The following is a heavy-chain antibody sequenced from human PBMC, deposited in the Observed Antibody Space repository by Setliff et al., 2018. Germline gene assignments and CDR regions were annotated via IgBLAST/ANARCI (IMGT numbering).Heavy chain of an antibody. CDR3: ARGVSSVSWTPRY. CDR2: IYTSGGA. J-gene: IGHJ4*02. Sequence: SSETLSLTCNVSGDSMNDNHWTWIRQPPGKGLEWIGYIYTSGGANYNPSLKSRVTISVDMSKNQFSLKLSSVIAADTAVYYCARGVSSVSWTPRYWGRGILVTVSS. D-gene: IGHD6-19*01. V-gene: IGHV4-4*08. CDR1: GDSMNDNH.